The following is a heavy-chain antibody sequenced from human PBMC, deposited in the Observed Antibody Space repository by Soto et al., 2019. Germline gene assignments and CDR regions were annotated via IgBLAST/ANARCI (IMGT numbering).Heavy chain of an antibody. V-gene: IGHV3-23*01. D-gene: IGHD1-1*01. CDR1: GLTFSTYD. Sequence: GGSLRLSCAASGLTFSTYDMTWVRQAPGKGLEWVSSVSGGGDGTYYADSVKGRFIISRDNSKSTLYLQLNSLRVEDTAIYHCATGSLYDWHVYWGQGTLVTVSS. J-gene: IGHJ4*02. CDR2: VSGGGDGT. CDR3: ATGSLYDWHVY.